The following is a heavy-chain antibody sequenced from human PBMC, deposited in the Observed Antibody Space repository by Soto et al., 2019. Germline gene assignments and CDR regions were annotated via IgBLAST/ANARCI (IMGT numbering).Heavy chain of an antibody. V-gene: IGHV4-59*08. CDR1: GGSFSPNY. CDR3: ARALSITIFGVVTPSMNWFDP. Sequence: SETLSLTCTVSGGSFSPNYWSWIRQPPGKGLEWIGYIYYSGTTNYNPSLKSRVTISVDTSKNQFSLKLSSVTAADTAVYYCARALSITIFGVVTPSMNWFDPWSQGTLVTVSS. J-gene: IGHJ5*02. CDR2: IYYSGTT. D-gene: IGHD3-3*01.